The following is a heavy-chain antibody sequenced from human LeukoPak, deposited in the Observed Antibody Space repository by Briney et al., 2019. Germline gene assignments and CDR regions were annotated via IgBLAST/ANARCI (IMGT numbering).Heavy chain of an antibody. CDR2: MNPNSGDT. Sequence: ASVKVSCKASGYTFTTSHINWVRQATGQGLEWMGWMNPNSGDTGSAQKFQGRVTMTRDTSIRTAYMELSRLTSDDTAIYYCAREPLAVTAANNAFDFWGQGTMVTVSS. D-gene: IGHD2-15*01. J-gene: IGHJ3*01. V-gene: IGHV1-8*02. CDR1: GYTFTTSH. CDR3: AREPLAVTAANNAFDF.